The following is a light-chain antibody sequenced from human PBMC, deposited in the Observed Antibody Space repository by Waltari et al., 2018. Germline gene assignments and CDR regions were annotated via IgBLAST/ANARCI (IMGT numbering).Light chain of an antibody. Sequence: DIVMTQSPDFLAVSLGERATINRKSSQSLFSTSNSKTYIPWYQQKPGQPPKLLIYWASTRGSGVPDRFSGSGSGTDFTLTISSLQAEDVAVYYCHHYYIPPLTFGQGTRLEIK. V-gene: IGKV4-1*01. CDR2: WAS. J-gene: IGKJ5*01. CDR1: QSLFSTSNSKTY. CDR3: HHYYIPPLT.